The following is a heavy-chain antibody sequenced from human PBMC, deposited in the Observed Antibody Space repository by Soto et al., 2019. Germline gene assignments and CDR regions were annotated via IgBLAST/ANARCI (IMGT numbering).Heavy chain of an antibody. CDR2: IIPILGTA. CDR3: ARDLTPRAFDI. CDR1: GGTFSRYA. Sequence: GASVKVSCKASGGTFSRYASSWVRQAPGQGLEWMGGIIPILGTANYAQKFQGRVTITADESTSTAYMELSSLRSEDTAVYYCARDLTPRAFDIWGQGTMVTVSS. J-gene: IGHJ3*02. V-gene: IGHV1-69*13.